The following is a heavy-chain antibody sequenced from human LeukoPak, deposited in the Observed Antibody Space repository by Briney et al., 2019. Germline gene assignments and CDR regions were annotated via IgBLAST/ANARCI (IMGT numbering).Heavy chain of an antibody. CDR1: GFTFSTYW. V-gene: IGHV3-74*01. J-gene: IGHJ4*02. D-gene: IGHD6-19*01. CDR2: INSDGSSA. CDR3: VRRAVAATEDDFDY. Sequence: GGSLRLSCAASGFTFSTYWMHCVRQGRGKGLVWVSRINSDGSSADYADTVKGRFTISRDNAKNTLYLQMNSLRAEDTAVYYCVRRAVAATEDDFDYWGQGTLVTVSS.